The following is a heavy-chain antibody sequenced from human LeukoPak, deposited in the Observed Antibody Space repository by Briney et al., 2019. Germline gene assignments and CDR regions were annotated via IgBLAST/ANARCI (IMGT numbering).Heavy chain of an antibody. V-gene: IGHV3-23*01. CDR1: GFLSSNYA. Sequence: GGSLRLSCEASGFLSSNYAMRRGPQAPGKGLEWVSAISGGGGDKYAGSVRGRFTISRDDPKNTLYLQMNGLRVDDTAIYYCAKDALSYGGHDFDYWGQGTLVTVSS. CDR3: AKDALSYGGHDFDY. D-gene: IGHD4-23*01. CDR2: ISGGGGD. J-gene: IGHJ4*02.